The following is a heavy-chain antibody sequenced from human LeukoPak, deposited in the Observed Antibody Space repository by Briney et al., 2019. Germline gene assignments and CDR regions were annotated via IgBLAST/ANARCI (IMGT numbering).Heavy chain of an antibody. V-gene: IGHV3-20*04. CDR2: INWNGGST. D-gene: IGHD3-3*01. CDR1: GFTFDDYG. Sequence: PGGSLRLSCAAYGFTFDDYGMSWVRQAPGKGLEWVSGINWNGGSTGYADSVKGRFTISRDNAKNSLYLQMNSLRAEDTALYYCARAKITIFGVVIISYYFDYWGQGTLVTVSS. CDR3: ARAKITIFGVVIISYYFDY. J-gene: IGHJ4*02.